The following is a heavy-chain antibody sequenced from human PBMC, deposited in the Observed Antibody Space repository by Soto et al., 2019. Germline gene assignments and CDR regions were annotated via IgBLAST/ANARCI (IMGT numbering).Heavy chain of an antibody. J-gene: IGHJ4*02. CDR3: ARERVLLWFGEYPYYFDY. V-gene: IGHV4-31*03. Sequence: QVQLQESGPGLVKPSQTLSLTCTVSGGSISSGGYYWSWIRQHPGKGLEWIGYIYYSGSTYYNPSLKRRVTISVDTSKNQFSLKLSSVTAADTAVYYCARERVLLWFGEYPYYFDYWGQGTLVTVSS. CDR1: GGSISSGGYY. D-gene: IGHD3-10*01. CDR2: IYYSGST.